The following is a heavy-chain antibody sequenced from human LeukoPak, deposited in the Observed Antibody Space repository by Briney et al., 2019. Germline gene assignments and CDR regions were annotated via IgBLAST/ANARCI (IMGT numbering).Heavy chain of an antibody. CDR1: GGSFSGYY. J-gene: IGHJ4*02. D-gene: IGHD6-19*01. Sequence: SETLSLTCAVYGGSFSGYYWSWIRQPPGKGLEWIGEINHSGSTNYNPSLKSRVTISVDTSKNQFSLKLSSVTAADTAVYYCARRSIAVAGTSGHKCYFDYWGQGTLVTVSS. CDR2: INHSGST. CDR3: ARRSIAVAGTSGHKCYFDY. V-gene: IGHV4-34*01.